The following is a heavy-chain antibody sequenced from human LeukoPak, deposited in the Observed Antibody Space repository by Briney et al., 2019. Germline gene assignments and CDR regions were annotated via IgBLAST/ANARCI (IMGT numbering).Heavy chain of an antibody. CDR2: INHSGST. CDR3: ACSGSLYYFDY. J-gene: IGHJ4*02. V-gene: IGHV4-34*01. Sequence: SETLSLTCAVYGGSSSGYYWSWIRQPPGKGLEWIGEINHSGSTNYNPSLKSRVTISVDTSKNQFSLKLSSVTAADTAVYYCACSGSLYYFDYWGQGTLVTVSS. CDR1: GGSSSGYY. D-gene: IGHD3-10*01.